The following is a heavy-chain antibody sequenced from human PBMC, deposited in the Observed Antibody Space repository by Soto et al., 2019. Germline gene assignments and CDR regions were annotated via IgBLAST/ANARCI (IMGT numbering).Heavy chain of an antibody. CDR2: MYDSGTT. CDR1: GGYMSSYY. D-gene: IGHD4-17*01. J-gene: IGHJ4*02. V-gene: IGHV4-59*08. CDR3: ARFPDYGYYEGP. Sequence: SETLSLTCTASGGYMSSYYRSWIRQPPGKGLEWIGYMYDSGTTNYNPSLKSRVTISVDTSKNQFSLKLSSVTAADTAVYYCARFPDYGYYEGPWGQGTLVTVSS.